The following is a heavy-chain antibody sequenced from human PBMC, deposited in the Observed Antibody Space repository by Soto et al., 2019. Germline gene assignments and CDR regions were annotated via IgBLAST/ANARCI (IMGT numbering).Heavy chain of an antibody. CDR1: GYSFTDYW. CDR2: IYPGDSDT. Sequence: PGESLKISCKGSGYSFTDYWIGWVRQMPGKGPEWMGIIYPGDSDTRYSPSFEGQVTISADKSISIAYLQWSSLKASDSAIYYCARGQCSGGSWYGWFGRWGRRTRVTVSS. CDR3: ARGQCSGGSWYGWFGR. V-gene: IGHV5-51*01. J-gene: IGHJ5*02. D-gene: IGHD2-15*01.